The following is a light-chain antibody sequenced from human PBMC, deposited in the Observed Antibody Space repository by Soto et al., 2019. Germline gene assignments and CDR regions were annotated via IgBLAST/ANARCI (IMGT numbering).Light chain of an antibody. CDR3: QQRSNWPRFT. V-gene: IGKV3-11*01. CDR2: DAS. CDR1: QSVSNY. J-gene: IGKJ2*01. Sequence: EIVLTQSPATLSLSPGERATLSCRASQSVSNYLAWYQQKPGQAPRLLIYDASNRATGIPARFSGSGAGTDFTLTISSLEPEDFAVYYCQQRSNWPRFTFGQGTKVEIK.